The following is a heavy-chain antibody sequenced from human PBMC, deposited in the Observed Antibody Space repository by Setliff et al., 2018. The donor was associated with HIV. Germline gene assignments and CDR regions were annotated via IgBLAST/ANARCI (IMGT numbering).Heavy chain of an antibody. J-gene: IGHJ4*02. CDR2: VSQSGST. Sequence: SCKASGDFFSNYAINWIRQSPGKRLEWIGSVSQSGSTYYNPSLKSRVTISVDTSKNQISLKLSSVTAADTAVYYCARITGDSGHPRFFDYWGQGTLVTVSS. CDR1: GDFFSNYAIN. D-gene: IGHD1-26*01. V-gene: IGHV4-39*01. CDR3: ARITGDSGHPRFFDY.